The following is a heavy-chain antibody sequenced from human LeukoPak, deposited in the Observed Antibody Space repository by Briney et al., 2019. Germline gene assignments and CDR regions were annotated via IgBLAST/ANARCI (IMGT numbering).Heavy chain of an antibody. CDR2: ISSSSSYI. J-gene: IGHJ4*02. D-gene: IGHD2-2*01. Sequence: GGSLRLSCAASGFTFSSYSMNWVRQAPGKGLEWISSISSSSSYIYYADSVKGRFTISRDNAKNSLYLQMNSLRAEDSAVYYCARDLMGSSTRGMPFDYWGQGTLVTVSS. V-gene: IGHV3-21*01. CDR1: GFTFSSYS. CDR3: ARDLMGSSTRGMPFDY.